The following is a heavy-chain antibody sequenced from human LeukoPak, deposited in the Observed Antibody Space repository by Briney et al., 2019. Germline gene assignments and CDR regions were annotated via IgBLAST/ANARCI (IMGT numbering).Heavy chain of an antibody. CDR2: IKQDGSEK. D-gene: IGHD1-26*01. CDR1: GFTFSSYW. J-gene: IGHJ3*02. CDR3: ARDDPVHQYSGSPLRAFDI. V-gene: IGHV3-7*01. Sequence: PGGSLRLSCAASGFTFSSYWMSWVRQAPGKGLEWVANIKQDGSEKSYVDSVKGRFTISRDNARNSLSLHMNSLRAEDTAVYYCARDDPVHQYSGSPLRAFDIWGRGTMVTVSS.